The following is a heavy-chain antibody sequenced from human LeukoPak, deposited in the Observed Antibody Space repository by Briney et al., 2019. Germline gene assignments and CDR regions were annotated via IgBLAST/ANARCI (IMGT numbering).Heavy chain of an antibody. Sequence: SETLSLTCTVSGGSISSGDYYWSWIRQPPGKGLEWIGYIYYSGSTYYNPSLKSRVTISVDTSKNQFSLKLSSVTAADTAVYYCARDWEMATRFDYWDQGTLVTVSS. CDR2: IYYSGST. J-gene: IGHJ4*02. V-gene: IGHV4-30-4*01. D-gene: IGHD5-24*01. CDR3: ARDWEMATRFDY. CDR1: GGSISSGDYY.